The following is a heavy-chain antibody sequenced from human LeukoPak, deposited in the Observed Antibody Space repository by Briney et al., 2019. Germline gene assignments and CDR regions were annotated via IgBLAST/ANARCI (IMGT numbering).Heavy chain of an antibody. D-gene: IGHD6-13*01. CDR3: AKDMTDSRPFDY. J-gene: IGHJ4*02. CDR2: ISYDGSNK. CDR1: GFTFSSYG. V-gene: IGHV3-30*18. Sequence: PGGSLRLSRAASGFTFSSYGMHWVRQAPGKGLEWVAVISYDGSNKYYADSVKGQFTISRDNSKNTLYLQMNSLRAEDTAVYYCAKDMTDSRPFDYWGQGTLVTVSS.